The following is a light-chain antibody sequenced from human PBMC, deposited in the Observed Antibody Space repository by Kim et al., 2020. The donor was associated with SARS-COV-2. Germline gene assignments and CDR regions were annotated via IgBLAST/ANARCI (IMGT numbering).Light chain of an antibody. Sequence: ELTQPPSASGTPGQRVTISCSGSTSNIGTYYVYWYQQLPGTAPKLLIYRNEMRPSGVPDRFAGSKSGASASLAISGLRSEDEADYYCAAWDDSLSGVVFGGGTKVTVL. CDR3: AAWDDSLSGVV. CDR2: RNE. CDR1: TSNIGTYY. V-gene: IGLV1-47*01. J-gene: IGLJ2*01.